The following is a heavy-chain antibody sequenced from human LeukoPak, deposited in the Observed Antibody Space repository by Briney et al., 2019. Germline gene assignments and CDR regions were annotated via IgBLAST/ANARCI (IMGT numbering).Heavy chain of an antibody. CDR2: INPNSGGT. CDR1: GYTFTGYY. V-gene: IGHV1-2*02. CDR3: ARPYYDSSGYHYYYYMDV. J-gene: IGHJ6*03. D-gene: IGHD3-22*01. Sequence: ASVKVSCKASGYTFTGYYMHWVRQAPGQGPEWMGWINPNSGGTNYAQKFQGRVTMTRDTSISTAYMELSRLRSDDTAVYYCARPYYDSSGYHYYYYMDVWGKGTTVTVSS.